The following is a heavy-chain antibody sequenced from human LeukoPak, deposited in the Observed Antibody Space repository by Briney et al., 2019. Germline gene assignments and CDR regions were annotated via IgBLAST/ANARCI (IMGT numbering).Heavy chain of an antibody. Sequence: GGSLRLSCAASGFTFSSYAMSWVRQAPGKGLEWVSAISGSGGSTYYADSVKGRFTISRDNSKNTLYQQMNSLRAEDTAVYYCAKEEYYDILTGYHEPHYWGQGTLVTVSS. CDR2: ISGSGGST. CDR3: AKEEYYDILTGYHEPHY. J-gene: IGHJ4*02. D-gene: IGHD3-9*01. CDR1: GFTFSSYA. V-gene: IGHV3-23*01.